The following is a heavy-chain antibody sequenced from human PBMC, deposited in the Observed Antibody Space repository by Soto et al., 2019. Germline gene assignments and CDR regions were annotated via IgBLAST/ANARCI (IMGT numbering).Heavy chain of an antibody. Sequence: SETLSLTCTVSGGSVSSGSYYWSWIRQPPGKGLEWIGYIYYSGSTNYNPSLKSRVTISVDTSKNQFSLKLSSVTAADTAVYYCARDRGLYSDFAGGVYYFDYRGQGTLVTVSS. V-gene: IGHV4-61*01. CDR3: ARDRGLYSDFAGGVYYFDY. CDR1: GGSVSSGSYY. CDR2: IYYSGST. D-gene: IGHD3-3*01. J-gene: IGHJ4*02.